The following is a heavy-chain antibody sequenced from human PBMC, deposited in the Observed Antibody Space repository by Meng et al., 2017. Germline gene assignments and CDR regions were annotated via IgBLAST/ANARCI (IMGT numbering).Heavy chain of an antibody. J-gene: IGHJ5*02. CDR3: ARDKLKTFDP. CDR2: INAGNGNT. V-gene: IGHV1-3*01. CDR1: GYTCTSYA. Sequence: QVQLVQSGAEVKKPGAVVKVSCKASGYTCTSYAMHWVRQAPGQRLEWMGWINAGNGNTKYSQKFQGRVTITRDTSASTAYMELSSLRSEDTAVYYCARDKLKTFDPWGQGTLSPSPQ.